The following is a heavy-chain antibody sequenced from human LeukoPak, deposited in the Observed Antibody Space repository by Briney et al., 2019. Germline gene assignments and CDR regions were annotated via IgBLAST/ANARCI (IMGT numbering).Heavy chain of an antibody. J-gene: IGHJ3*02. D-gene: IGHD2-2*01. Sequence: PGGSLRLSCAASGFRFNTYWMSWVRQAPGKGLEWVSYISSSGSTIYYADSVKGRFTISRVNAKNSLYLQMNSLRAEDTAVYYCARDLKVQYQDAFDIWGQGQWSPSLQ. CDR1: GFRFNTYW. V-gene: IGHV3-48*04. CDR2: ISSSGSTI. CDR3: ARDLKVQYQDAFDI.